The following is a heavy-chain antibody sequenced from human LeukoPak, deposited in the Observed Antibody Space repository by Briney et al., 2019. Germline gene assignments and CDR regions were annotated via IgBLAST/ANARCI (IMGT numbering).Heavy chain of an antibody. CDR3: ARWGGYCSGGSCYFDY. CDR1: GYTFTSYD. CDR2: MNPNSGNT. V-gene: IGHV1-8*02. Sequence: GASVKVSCKASGYTFTSYDINWVRQATGQGLEWMGWMNPNSGNTGYAQKLQGRVTMTTDTSTSTAYMELRSLRSDDTAVYYCARWGGYCSGGSCYFDYWGQGTLVTVSS. D-gene: IGHD2-15*01. J-gene: IGHJ4*02.